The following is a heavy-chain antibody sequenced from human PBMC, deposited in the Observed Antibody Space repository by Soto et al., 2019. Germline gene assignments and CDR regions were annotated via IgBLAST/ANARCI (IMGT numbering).Heavy chain of an antibody. J-gene: IGHJ4*02. Sequence: RPGGSLRVSCAASGFTFSSYAMHWVRQAPGKGLEWVAVISYDGSNKYYADSVKGRFTISRDNSKNTLYLQMNSLRAEDTAVYYCARDIRYRSSSRPGVNWGQGTLVTVSS. D-gene: IGHD6-13*01. CDR3: ARDIRYRSSSRPGVN. CDR1: GFTFSSYA. CDR2: ISYDGSNK. V-gene: IGHV3-30-3*01.